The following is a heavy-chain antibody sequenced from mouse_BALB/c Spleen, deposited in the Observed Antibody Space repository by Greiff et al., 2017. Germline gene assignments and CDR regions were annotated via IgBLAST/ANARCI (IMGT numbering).Heavy chain of an antibody. J-gene: IGHJ2*01. CDR2: ISSGGSYT. D-gene: IGHD4-1*01. CDR1: GFTFSSYG. V-gene: IGHV5-6*01. CDR3: ARGTANWDFDY. Sequence: DVQLVESGGDLVKPGGSLKLSCAASGFTFSSYGMSWVRQTPDKRLEWVATISSGGSYTYYPDSVKGRFTISRDNAKNTLYLQMSSLKSEDTAMYYCARGTANWDFDYWGKGTTLTVSS.